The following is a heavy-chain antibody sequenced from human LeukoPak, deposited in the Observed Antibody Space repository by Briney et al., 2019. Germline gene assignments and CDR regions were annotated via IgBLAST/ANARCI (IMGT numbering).Heavy chain of an antibody. J-gene: IGHJ5*02. V-gene: IGHV4-39*01. CDR1: GGSISSSSYY. Sequence: SETLSLTCTVSGGSISSSSYYWGWIRQPPGKGLEWIGTISYSGSTYYDPSLKSRVIISVDTSKNQFSLKVSSVTAADTAVYYCARLSRVAGRLNGIDPWGQGILVTVSS. CDR3: ARLSRVAGRLNGIDP. D-gene: IGHD6-19*01. CDR2: ISYSGST.